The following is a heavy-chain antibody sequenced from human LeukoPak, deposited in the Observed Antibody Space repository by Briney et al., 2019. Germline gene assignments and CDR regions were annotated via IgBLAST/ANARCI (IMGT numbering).Heavy chain of an antibody. CDR2: IIPLLAIA. D-gene: IGHD3-3*01. CDR1: GGTFNNSP. CDR3: ARGHSTGSITIFGVVIPNKENYYYYYMDV. V-gene: IGHV1-69*04. Sequence: ASVKVSCKASGGTFNNSPITWVRQAPGQGLEWVGRIIPLLAIANYAPKFQGRVTITADKSTTTAYMELSSLRSEDTAVYYCARGHSTGSITIFGVVIPNKENYYYYYMDVWGKGTTVTVSS. J-gene: IGHJ6*03.